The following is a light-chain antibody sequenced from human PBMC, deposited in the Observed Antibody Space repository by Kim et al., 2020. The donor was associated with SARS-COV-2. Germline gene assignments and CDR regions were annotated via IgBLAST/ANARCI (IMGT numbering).Light chain of an antibody. Sequence: SPGRRATLSCRASQIISSNYLAWYQQKPGQAPRLLIYRASSRATGIPDRFSGGGSGADFTLTISSLEPEDFAMYYCQQYAKSPRTFGQGTKVDIK. V-gene: IGKV3-20*01. CDR2: RAS. J-gene: IGKJ1*01. CDR1: QIISSNY. CDR3: QQYAKSPRT.